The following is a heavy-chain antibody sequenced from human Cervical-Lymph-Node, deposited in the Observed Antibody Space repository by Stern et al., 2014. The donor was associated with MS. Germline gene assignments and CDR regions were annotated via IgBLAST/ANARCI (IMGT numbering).Heavy chain of an antibody. CDR1: GYSISSAYY. Sequence: QLQLHESGPGLVKPSETLSLTCTLSGYSISSAYYWGWIRQPPGKGLEWIGTSYGIGNTSYTPPLGIRVTILLATSKTHFPLNRSSVTAADTAVYYCARVESYFPFDYWGQGTLVTVSS. V-gene: IGHV4-38-2*02. CDR3: ARVESYFPFDY. J-gene: IGHJ4*02. CDR2: SYGIGNT. D-gene: IGHD1-26*01.